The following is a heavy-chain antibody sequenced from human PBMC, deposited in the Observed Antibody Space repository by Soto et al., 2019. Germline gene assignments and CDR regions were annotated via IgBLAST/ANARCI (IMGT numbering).Heavy chain of an antibody. CDR3: ARGRVASRTFDY. CDR2: IYPSDSDT. Sequence: GEPLKISCKASDYSFTIYWIAWVRQMPGQGLELMGIIYPSDSDTRYSPSFQGQVSISADKSITTAYLQWTSLRSSDTAIYYCARGRVASRTFDYWGPGTLVTVSS. V-gene: IGHV5-51*01. J-gene: IGHJ4*02. D-gene: IGHD3-3*01. CDR1: DYSFTIYW.